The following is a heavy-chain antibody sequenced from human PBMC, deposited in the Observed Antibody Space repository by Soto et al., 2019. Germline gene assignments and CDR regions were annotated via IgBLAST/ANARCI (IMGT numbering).Heavy chain of an antibody. D-gene: IGHD3-22*01. V-gene: IGHV4-31*03. CDR3: ARGGYNYEKSGQNAYDY. J-gene: IGHJ4*01. CDR1: GGSISSGGYS. Sequence: SETLSLTLTVSGGSISSGGYSWRWIHQHPGKGLEWIGYIYYGGSTYYNPSLKSRATISGDPSKNQFSLKLSSVTAAETAVYYCARGGYNYEKSGQNAYDYGSQGILVTVSS. CDR2: IYYGGST.